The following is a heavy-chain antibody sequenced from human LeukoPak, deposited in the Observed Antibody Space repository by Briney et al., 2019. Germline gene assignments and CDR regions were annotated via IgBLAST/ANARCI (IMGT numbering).Heavy chain of an antibody. V-gene: IGHV3-74*01. CDR1: GFTFSRYW. CDR3: ARGLTVAADVTFDY. J-gene: IGHJ4*02. CDR2: ISSDGSNT. D-gene: IGHD2-2*01. Sequence: GGSLRLSCAASGFTFSRYWMHWVRQAPGKGLVWVSHISSDGSNTCYADSVKGRFTISRDNAKNTLYLQMNSLRAEDTAVYFCARGLTVAADVTFDYWGQGTLVTVSS.